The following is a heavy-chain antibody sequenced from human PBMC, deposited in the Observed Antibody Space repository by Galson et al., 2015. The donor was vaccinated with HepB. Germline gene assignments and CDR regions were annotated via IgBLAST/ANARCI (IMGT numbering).Heavy chain of an antibody. CDR3: ASQESQQLVRTFDY. CDR1: GGTFSSYA. J-gene: IGHJ4*02. CDR2: IIPIFGTA. D-gene: IGHD6-13*01. Sequence: SVKVSCKASGGTFSSYAISWVRQAPGQGLEWMGGIIPIFGTANYAQKFQGRVTITADESTSTAYMELSSLRSEDTAVYYCASQESQQLVRTFDYWGQGTLVTVSS. V-gene: IGHV1-69*13.